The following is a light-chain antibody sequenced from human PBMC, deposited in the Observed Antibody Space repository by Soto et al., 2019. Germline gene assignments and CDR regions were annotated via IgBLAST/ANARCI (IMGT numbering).Light chain of an antibody. Sequence: EMVMTQSPGTLSLSPGERATLSCRASQSVSASYLAWYRQSPGQAPRLLIYGASSRATGVPDRFSGSGSATDFTLTISRLESEDFAVFYCQQYGSSPPTFGRGTKVDI. CDR1: QSVSASY. V-gene: IGKV3-20*01. CDR2: GAS. CDR3: QQYGSSPPT. J-gene: IGKJ1*01.